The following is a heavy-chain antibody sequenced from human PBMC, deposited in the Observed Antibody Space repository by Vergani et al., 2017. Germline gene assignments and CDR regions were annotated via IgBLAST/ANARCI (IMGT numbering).Heavy chain of an antibody. CDR1: GFTFSDYY. V-gene: IGHV3-23*04. J-gene: IGHJ6*04. D-gene: IGHD3-3*01. CDR3: AKYDFWSPSGGAVDV. Sequence: VQLVESGGGVVQPGGSLRLSCAASGFTFSDYYMSWIRQAPGKGLEWVSAISGSGGSTYYADSVKGRFTISRDNSKNTLYLQMNSLSAEDTAVYYCAKYDFWSPSGGAVDVWGKGTTVTVSS. CDR2: ISGSGGST.